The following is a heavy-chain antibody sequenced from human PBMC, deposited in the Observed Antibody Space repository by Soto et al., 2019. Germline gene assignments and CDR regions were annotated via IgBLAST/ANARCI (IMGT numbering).Heavy chain of an antibody. CDR1: GFSLDTSGMS. Sequence: QITLKESGPTLVKPTQPLALTCTFSGFSLDTSGMSVGWIRQPPGKALEGLALIYWDDDKRYSPSLKSNLIITKDPSKNQVVLTMPNMDPVDTATYYCARPRGYDFDYWGQGTLVTVSS. D-gene: IGHD2-15*01. V-gene: IGHV2-5*02. CDR3: ARPRGYDFDY. J-gene: IGHJ4*02. CDR2: IYWDDDK.